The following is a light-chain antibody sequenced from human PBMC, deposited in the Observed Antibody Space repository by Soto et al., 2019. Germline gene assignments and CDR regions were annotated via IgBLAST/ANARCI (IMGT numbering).Light chain of an antibody. V-gene: IGLV2-14*01. CDR2: EVR. CDR1: SSDVGGYNY. J-gene: IGLJ1*01. Sequence: QSALTQPASVSGSPGQSITISCTGTSSDVGGYNYVSWYQQHPGKAPKLMIYEVRNRPSGVSNRFSGSKSGNTASLTISGLQDEDEADYYCSSYTSSSTPYVFGTGTKVTVL. CDR3: SSYTSSSTPYV.